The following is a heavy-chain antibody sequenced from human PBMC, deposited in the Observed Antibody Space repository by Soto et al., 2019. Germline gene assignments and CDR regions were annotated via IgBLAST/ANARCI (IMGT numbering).Heavy chain of an antibody. V-gene: IGHV1-3*01. CDR3: ARARNHHQDFFQN. CDR2: ISNAGSGNT. CDR1: GYPFPSFE. Sequence: ASVKVSCRTSGYPFPSFEVHWIRQAPGQRPEWMGGISNAGSGNTKYSQKFQDRLTITGDKRATTVYMALSSLTSEDTATYYCARARNHHQDFFQNWGQGTQVTVSS. J-gene: IGHJ4*02.